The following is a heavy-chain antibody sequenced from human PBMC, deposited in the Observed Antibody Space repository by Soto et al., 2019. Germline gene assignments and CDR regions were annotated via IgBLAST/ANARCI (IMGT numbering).Heavy chain of an antibody. V-gene: IGHV4-34*01. Sequence: QVQLQQWGAGLLKPSETLSLNCAVTGGSLSGYYWSWIRQPPVKGLEWIGEVKDGGHTNYSPSLRGRVTISSDTSNNQFSLRLNSVTAADTGVYYCARGQEGVVATHWDQGSLVTVSS. CDR3: ARGQEGVVATH. CDR2: VKDGGHT. D-gene: IGHD5-12*01. J-gene: IGHJ4*02. CDR1: GGSLSGYY.